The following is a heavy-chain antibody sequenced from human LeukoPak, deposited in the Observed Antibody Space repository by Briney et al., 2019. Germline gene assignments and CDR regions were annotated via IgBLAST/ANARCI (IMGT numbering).Heavy chain of an antibody. CDR1: GYTFTSYY. CDR2: INPSGGST. J-gene: IGHJ4*02. Sequence: AASVKVSCKASGYTFTSYYMHWVRQAPGQGLEWMGIINPSGGSTVYAQEFQGRVTMTRDTSTSTVYMELSSLRSEDTAVYYCAGDLASSGYYWDWGQGTLVTVSS. V-gene: IGHV1-46*01. CDR3: AGDLASSGYYWD. D-gene: IGHD3-22*01.